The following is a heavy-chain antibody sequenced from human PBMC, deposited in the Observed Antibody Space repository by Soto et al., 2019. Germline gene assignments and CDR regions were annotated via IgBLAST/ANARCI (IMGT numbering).Heavy chain of an antibody. CDR1: GGSISSYY. CDR2: IYYSGST. D-gene: IGHD3-10*01. CDR3: AGSHGDFFYF. J-gene: IGHJ4*02. V-gene: IGHV4-59*08. Sequence: PSETLSLTCTVSGGSISSYYWSWIRQPPGKGLEWIGYIYYSGSTNYNPSLKSRVTISVDTSKNQFSLKLSSVTAADTAVYYCAGSHGDFFYFCSQGTLVTVSS.